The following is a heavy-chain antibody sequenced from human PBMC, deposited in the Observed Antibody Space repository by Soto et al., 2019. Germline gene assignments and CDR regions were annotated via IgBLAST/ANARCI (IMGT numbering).Heavy chain of an antibody. Sequence: ASVKVSCQASGYTFTGSYMQWVRQAPGQWLEWMGWLNPNSGGTNYAQKFQGRVTMTRDTSISTAYMELSRLRSDDTAEYYCARDLRCTYYYDSSGFIDYWGQGTLVTVSS. CDR1: GYTFTGSY. CDR3: ARDLRCTYYYDSSGFIDY. V-gene: IGHV1-2*02. D-gene: IGHD3-22*01. J-gene: IGHJ4*02. CDR2: LNPNSGGT.